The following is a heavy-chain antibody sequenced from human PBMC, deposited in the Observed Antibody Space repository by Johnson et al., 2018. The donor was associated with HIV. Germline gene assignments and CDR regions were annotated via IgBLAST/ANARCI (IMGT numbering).Heavy chain of an antibody. CDR2: ISWDGGST. CDR1: GFTFSSYA. CDR3: ARARAFDI. V-gene: IGHV3-64*04. Sequence: QVQLVESGGGLVKPGGSLRLSCAASGFTFSSYAMHWVRQAPGKGLEWVSLISWDGGSTYYADSVKGRFTISRDNAKNSLYLQMNSLRAEDTAVYYCARARAFDIWGQGTMVTVSS. J-gene: IGHJ3*02.